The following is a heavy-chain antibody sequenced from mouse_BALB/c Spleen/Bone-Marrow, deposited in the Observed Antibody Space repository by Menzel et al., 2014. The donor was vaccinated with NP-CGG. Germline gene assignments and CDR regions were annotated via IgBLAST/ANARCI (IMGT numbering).Heavy chain of an antibody. CDR3: ALYGNYAGN. CDR1: GYAFSSYW. CDR2: IYPGDGDT. D-gene: IGHD2-1*01. V-gene: IGHV1-80*01. J-gene: IGHJ3*01. Sequence: VKLMESGAELVRPGSSVKIPCKASGYAFSSYWMNWVKQRPGQGLEWIGQIYPGDGDTNYNGKFKGKATLTADKSSSTAYMQLSSLTSEDSAVYFCALYGNYAGNWGQGTLVTVSA.